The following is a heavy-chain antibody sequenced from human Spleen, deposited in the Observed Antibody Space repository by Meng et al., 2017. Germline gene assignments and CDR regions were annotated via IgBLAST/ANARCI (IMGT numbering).Heavy chain of an antibody. CDR3: ARVKQQLVLYYFDY. D-gene: IGHD6-13*01. CDR2: ISRGSSYI. CDR1: GFMFDDYA. J-gene: IGHJ4*02. Sequence: GESLKISCIASGFMFDDYAMHWVRQPPGTGLEWVSSISRGSSYIFYADSVKGRFTISRDNAKNSLYLQMNSLRAEDTAVYYCARVKQQLVLYYFDYWGQGTLVTVSS. V-gene: IGHV3-21*04.